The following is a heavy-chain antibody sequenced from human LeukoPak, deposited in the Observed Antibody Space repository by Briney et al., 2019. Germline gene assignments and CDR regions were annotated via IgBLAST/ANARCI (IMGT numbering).Heavy chain of an antibody. CDR2: ISSSGSTI. V-gene: IGHV3-48*03. CDR1: GFTFSSYE. Sequence: PGGSLRLSCAASGFTFSSYEMNWVRQAPGKGLEWVSYISSSGSTIYYADSVKGRFTISRDNAKNSLYLKMNSLRAEDTAVYYCARDHYYGSGTQVEYFDYWGQGTLVTVSS. J-gene: IGHJ4*02. CDR3: ARDHYYGSGTQVEYFDY. D-gene: IGHD3-10*01.